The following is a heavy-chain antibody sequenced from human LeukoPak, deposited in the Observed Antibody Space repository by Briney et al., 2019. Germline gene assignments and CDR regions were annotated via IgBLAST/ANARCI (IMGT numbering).Heavy chain of an antibody. D-gene: IGHD6-13*01. J-gene: IGHJ5*02. CDR3: AREISSWYRTEGRFDP. V-gene: IGHV3-7*01. CDR1: GFTFSNYW. CDR2: IKQDGSEK. Sequence: PGGSLRLSCAPSGFTFSNYWMTWVRQAPGKGLEWVANIKQDGSEKYYVDSVEGRFTISRDNAKNSLYLQMNSLRAEDTAVYHCAREISSWYRTEGRFDPWGQGTLVTVSS.